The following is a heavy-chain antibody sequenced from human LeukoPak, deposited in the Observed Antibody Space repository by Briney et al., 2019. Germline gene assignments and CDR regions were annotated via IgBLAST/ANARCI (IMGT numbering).Heavy chain of an antibody. V-gene: IGHV4-59*08. CDR1: GGSISSYY. CDR3: ARSIVVSVNYFYYGMDV. Sequence: SETLSLTCTVSGGSISSYYWNWIRQPPGKGLEWIGYIYYSGSTNYNPSLKSRVTISVDPSKNQFSLKLSSVTAADTAVYYCARSIVVSVNYFYYGMDVWGQGTTVTVSS. CDR2: IYYSGST. D-gene: IGHD3-22*01. J-gene: IGHJ6*02.